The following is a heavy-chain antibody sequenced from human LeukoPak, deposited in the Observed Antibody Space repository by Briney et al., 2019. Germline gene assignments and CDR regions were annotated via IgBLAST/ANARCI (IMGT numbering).Heavy chain of an antibody. D-gene: IGHD3-22*01. CDR1: GGSISSSSYY. CDR2: IYYSGST. CDR3: ARSFSPNYYDLLDY. Sequence: SETLSLTCTVSGGSISSSSYYWGWIRQPPGKGLEWIGSIYYSGSTYYNPSLKSRVTISVDTSKNQFSLKLNSVTAADTVMYYCARSFSPNYYDLLDYWGQGTLVTVSS. V-gene: IGHV4-39*07. J-gene: IGHJ4*02.